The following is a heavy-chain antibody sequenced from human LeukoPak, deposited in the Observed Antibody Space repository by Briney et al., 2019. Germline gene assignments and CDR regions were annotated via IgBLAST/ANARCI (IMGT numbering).Heavy chain of an antibody. V-gene: IGHV1-46*01. Sequence: ASVKVSCKASGYTFTSYYMHWVRQAPGQGLEWMGIINPSGGSTSYAQKFQGRVTMTRDMSTSTVYMELSSLRSEDTAVYYCARDREGVYYYYYMDVWGKGTTVTISS. J-gene: IGHJ6*03. CDR2: INPSGGST. CDR3: ARDREGVYYYYYMDV. D-gene: IGHD3-16*01. CDR1: GYTFTSYY.